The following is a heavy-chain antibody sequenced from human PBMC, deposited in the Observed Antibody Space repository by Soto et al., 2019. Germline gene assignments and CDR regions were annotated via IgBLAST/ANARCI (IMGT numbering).Heavy chain of an antibody. D-gene: IGHD3-22*01. J-gene: IGHJ4*02. V-gene: IGHV4-34*01. Sequence: QVQLQQWGAGLLKPSETLSLTCAVYGGSFSGYYWSWIRQPPGKGLEWIGEINHSGSTNYNPSLKSRVTISVDTSKTQFALKLSSVTAADTAVYYCARGVYYDSSGYLGIDYWGQGTLVTVSS. CDR2: INHSGST. CDR1: GGSFSGYY. CDR3: ARGVYYDSSGYLGIDY.